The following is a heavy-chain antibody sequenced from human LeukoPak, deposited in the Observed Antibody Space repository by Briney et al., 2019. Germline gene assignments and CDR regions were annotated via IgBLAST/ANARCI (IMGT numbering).Heavy chain of an antibody. V-gene: IGHV4-34*12. CDR2: IFYSEST. Sequence: SETLSLTCAVYGGSFSGYYWSWIRQPPGKGLEWIGTIFYSESTYSNPSLKSRVTISVDTSKNQFSLKLSSVTAADTAVYYCASSLATVKFSSYWGQGTLVTVSS. J-gene: IGHJ4*02. CDR1: GGSFSGYY. CDR3: ASSLATVKFSSY. D-gene: IGHD5-12*01.